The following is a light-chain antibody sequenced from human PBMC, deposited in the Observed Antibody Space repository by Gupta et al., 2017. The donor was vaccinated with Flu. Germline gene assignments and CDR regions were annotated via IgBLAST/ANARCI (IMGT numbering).Light chain of an antibody. CDR1: QSVSSN. CDR2: GAS. J-gene: IGKJ4*01. Sequence: EIVMTQSPATLSVSPGECATLSCRASQSVSSNLAWYQQKPGQAPSLLIYGASTRATGIPARLSGSGSGTEFTLTISSLQSEDFAVDYCQQYNNWPPLTFGGGTKVEIK. CDR3: QQYNNWPPLT. V-gene: IGKV3-15*01.